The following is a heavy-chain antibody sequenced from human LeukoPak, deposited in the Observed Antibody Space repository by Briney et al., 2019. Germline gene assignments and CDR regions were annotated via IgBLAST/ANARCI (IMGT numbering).Heavy chain of an antibody. J-gene: IGHJ3*02. CDR1: GYTFTGYY. D-gene: IGHD2-15*01. CDR2: INPNSGGT. CDR3: ARVGYCSGGSCYDAFDI. Sequence: ASVKVSCKASGYTFTGYYMHWVRQAPGQGLEWMGWINPNSGGTNYAQKFPGMVTMTRDTSISTAYMELSRLRSDDTAVYYCARVGYCSGGSCYDAFDIWGQGTMVTVSS. V-gene: IGHV1-2*02.